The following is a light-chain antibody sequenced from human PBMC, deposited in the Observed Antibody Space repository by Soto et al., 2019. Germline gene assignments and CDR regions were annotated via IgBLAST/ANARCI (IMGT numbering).Light chain of an antibody. Sequence: TSLTASLGTLSLTTWQRATLSFTVSQHVISNYLAWYQQKPGQPPRLLIYGASTRATGIPDRFSGSGSGTDFTLTISRLEPEDFALYFCHRYGDSPFTFGGGTKVDIK. CDR3: HRYGDSPFT. V-gene: IGKV3-20*01. CDR2: GAS. J-gene: IGKJ4*01. CDR1: QHVISNY.